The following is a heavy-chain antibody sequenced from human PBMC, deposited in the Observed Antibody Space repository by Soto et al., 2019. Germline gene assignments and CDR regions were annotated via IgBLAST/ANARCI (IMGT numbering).Heavy chain of an antibody. D-gene: IGHD3-16*01. V-gene: IGHV3-23*01. CDR3: AKDLEGLSARGVFDP. Sequence: GGSLRLSCAASGFTFSSYAMSWVRQAPGKGLEWVSAISGSGGSTYYADSVKGRFTISRDNSKNTLYLQMNSLRAEDTAVYYFAKDLEGLSARGVFDPWGQGTLVTVSS. J-gene: IGHJ5*02. CDR1: GFTFSSYA. CDR2: ISGSGGST.